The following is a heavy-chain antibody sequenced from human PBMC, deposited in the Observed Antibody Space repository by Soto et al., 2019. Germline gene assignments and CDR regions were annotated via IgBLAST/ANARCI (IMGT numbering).Heavy chain of an antibody. CDR1: GGTFSNYA. CDR2: IIPIFGTA. Sequence: QVQLVQSGAEVKMPGSSVKVSCKASGGTFSNYAISWVRRAPGQGLEWMGGIIPIFGTANYAQKFQARVTITADESTSTAYMELNSLRSEDTAMYYCARSPSAAAGSTLGWFDPWGQGTLVTVSS. D-gene: IGHD6-13*01. J-gene: IGHJ5*02. CDR3: ARSPSAAAGSTLGWFDP. V-gene: IGHV1-69*01.